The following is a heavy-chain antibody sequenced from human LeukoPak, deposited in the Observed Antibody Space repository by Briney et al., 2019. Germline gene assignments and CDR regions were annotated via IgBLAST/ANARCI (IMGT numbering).Heavy chain of an antibody. CDR3: ARVRSSWYYYDSSGYSPDAFDI. D-gene: IGHD3-22*01. Sequence: GGSLRLSCAASGFTFSSYGMHWVRQAPGKGLEWVAVIWYDGSNKYYADSVKGRFTISRDNSKNTLYLQINSLRAEDTAVYYCARVRSSWYYYDSSGYSPDAFDIWGQGTMVTVSS. V-gene: IGHV3-33*01. CDR1: GFTFSSYG. CDR2: IWYDGSNK. J-gene: IGHJ3*02.